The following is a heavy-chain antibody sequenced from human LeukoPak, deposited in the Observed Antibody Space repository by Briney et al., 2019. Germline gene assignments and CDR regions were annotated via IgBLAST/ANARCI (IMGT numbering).Heavy chain of an antibody. CDR1: GFTFRSYA. CDR3: AKHSYYYDSSGYYFDY. J-gene: IGHJ4*02. V-gene: IGHV3-23*01. D-gene: IGHD3-22*01. Sequence: GGSLRLSCAASGFTFRSYAMSWVRQAPGKGLEWVSAISGSGGSTYYADSVKGRFTISRDNSKNTLYLQMNSLRAEDTAVYYCAKHSYYYDSSGYYFDYWGQGTLVTVSS. CDR2: ISGSGGST.